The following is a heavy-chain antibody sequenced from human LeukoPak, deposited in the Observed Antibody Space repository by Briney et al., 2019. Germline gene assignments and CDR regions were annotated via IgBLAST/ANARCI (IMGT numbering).Heavy chain of an antibody. CDR2: ISSSSSHM. V-gene: IGHV3-21*01. Sequence: PGGSLRLSCAASGFTFNSYSMYWVCQAPGKGLEWVSSISSSSSHMFYADSVKGRFSISRDNAKNSLYLQMNSVRAEETAVYYCVRDSGSSYGYYFLHWGQGTLVTVSS. CDR1: GFTFNSYS. J-gene: IGHJ1*01. CDR3: VRDSGSSYGYYFLH. D-gene: IGHD1-26*01.